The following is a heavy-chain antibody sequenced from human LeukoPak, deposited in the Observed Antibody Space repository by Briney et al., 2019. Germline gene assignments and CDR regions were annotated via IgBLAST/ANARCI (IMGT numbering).Heavy chain of an antibody. J-gene: IGHJ4*02. V-gene: IGHV1-8*01. CDR1: GYTFTCYD. D-gene: IGHD3-3*01. CDR2: MNPNSGNT. CDR3: ARGSRRGYDFWSGSRRYYFDY. Sequence: ASVKVSCKASGYTFTCYDINWVRQPTGQGLEWMGLMNPNSGNTGYTQKFQGRVTMTRNTSISTAYMKLSSLRSEDTAVYYCARGSRRGYDFWSGSRRYYFDYWGQGTLVTVSS.